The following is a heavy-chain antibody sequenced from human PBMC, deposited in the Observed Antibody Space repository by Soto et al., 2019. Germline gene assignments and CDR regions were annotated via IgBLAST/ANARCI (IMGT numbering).Heavy chain of an antibody. CDR2: ISGSGSTI. V-gene: IGHV3-23*01. Sequence: VGSLRLSCAASGFTFSSYAVSWVRQAPGKGPEWISSISGSGSTIYYADSVKGRFTISRDNSKNTLYLQMSSLRAEDTAVYYCAKVFYYYDSSGYYYFDYWGQGTLVTVSS. D-gene: IGHD3-22*01. CDR1: GFTFSSYA. CDR3: AKVFYYYDSSGYYYFDY. J-gene: IGHJ4*02.